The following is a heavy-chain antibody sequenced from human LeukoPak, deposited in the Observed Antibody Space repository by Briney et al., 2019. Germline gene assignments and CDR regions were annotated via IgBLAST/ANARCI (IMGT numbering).Heavy chain of an antibody. Sequence: GASVKVSCKASGGTFSSYAISWVRQAPGQGLEWMGGIIPIFGTANYAQKFQGRVTITADESTSTAYMELSSLRSEDTAVYYCARRGDMVRGEDYYMDVWGKGTTVTISS. CDR2: IIPIFGTA. V-gene: IGHV1-69*13. CDR3: ARRGDMVRGEDYYMDV. J-gene: IGHJ6*03. CDR1: GGTFSSYA. D-gene: IGHD3-10*01.